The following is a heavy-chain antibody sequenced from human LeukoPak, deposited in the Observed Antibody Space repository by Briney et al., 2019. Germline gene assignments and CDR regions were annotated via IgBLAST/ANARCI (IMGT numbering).Heavy chain of an antibody. J-gene: IGHJ4*02. V-gene: IGHV1-8*01. Sequence: GASVKVSSKASGYTFTIYDINWVRQAPGQGLEWMGWMNPNSGNTGYAQKFQGRVTMTRNTSISTAYMELSSLRSEDTAVYYCARGRDGYNSENDYWGQGTLVTVSS. CDR2: MNPNSGNT. D-gene: IGHD5-24*01. CDR1: GYTFTIYD. CDR3: ARGRDGYNSENDY.